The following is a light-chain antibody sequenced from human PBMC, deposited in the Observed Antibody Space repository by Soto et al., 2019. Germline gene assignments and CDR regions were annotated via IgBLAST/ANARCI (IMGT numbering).Light chain of an antibody. Sequence: DIQMTQSPSTLSASVGDRVTITCRASQSISSWLAWYQQKPGKAPKLLIYDASSLASGVPSRFSGSGSGTEFTLTISSLQPDDVATYYGQTYNSDSWTFGQGTKVDIK. J-gene: IGKJ1*01. CDR2: DAS. V-gene: IGKV1-5*01. CDR1: QSISSW. CDR3: QTYNSDSWT.